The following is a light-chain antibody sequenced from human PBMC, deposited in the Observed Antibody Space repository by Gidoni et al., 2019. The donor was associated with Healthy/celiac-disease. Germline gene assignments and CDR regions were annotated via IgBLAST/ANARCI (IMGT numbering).Light chain of an antibody. Sequence: DIVMTQSPLSLPVTPGEPASISCRSSQSLLHSNGYNYLDWYLQKPWQSPQLLIYLGSNRASGVPDWFSGSGSGTDFTLKISRVEAEDVGVYYCMQALQTPLTFXGXTKVEIK. CDR1: QSLLHSNGYNY. CDR2: LGS. J-gene: IGKJ4*01. CDR3: MQALQTPLT. V-gene: IGKV2-28*01.